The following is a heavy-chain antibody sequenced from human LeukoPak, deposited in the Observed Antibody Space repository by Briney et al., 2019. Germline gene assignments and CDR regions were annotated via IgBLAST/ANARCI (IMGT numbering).Heavy chain of an antibody. CDR1: GGSLSSSNW. Sequence: SGTLSLTCAVSGGSLSSSNWWSGVRQPPGKGLEWIGEIYHSGSTNYNPSLKRRVTISVDKSKNQFSLKLTSVTAADTAVYYCARDQPYYDILTGYYLYYFDYWGQGTLVTVSS. D-gene: IGHD3-9*01. CDR2: IYHSGST. J-gene: IGHJ4*02. V-gene: IGHV4-4*02. CDR3: ARDQPYYDILTGYYLYYFDY.